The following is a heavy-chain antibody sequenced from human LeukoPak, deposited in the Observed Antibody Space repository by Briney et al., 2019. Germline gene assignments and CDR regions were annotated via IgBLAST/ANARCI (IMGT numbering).Heavy chain of an antibody. V-gene: IGHV4-34*01. CDR1: GGSFSGYY. CDR2: INHSGST. CDR3: ARYSMGYGSGSSDAFDI. J-gene: IGHJ3*02. D-gene: IGHD3-10*01. Sequence: SETLSLTCAVYGGSFSGYYWSWIRQPPGKGLEWIGEINHSGSTNYNPSLKSRVTISVDTSKNQFSLKLSSETAADTAAYYCARYSMGYGSGSSDAFDIWGQGTMVTVSS.